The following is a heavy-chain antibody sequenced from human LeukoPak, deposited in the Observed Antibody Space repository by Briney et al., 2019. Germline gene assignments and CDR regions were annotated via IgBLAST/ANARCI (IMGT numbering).Heavy chain of an antibody. CDR2: IYYSGST. D-gene: IGHD6-13*01. V-gene: IGHV4-59*01. Sequence: ASETLSLTCTVPGGSISSSYWSWIWQPPGKGLEWIGYIYYSGSTNYNPSLKSRVTISVDTSKNQFSLKLSSVTAADTAVYYCARDNSRIAAAGTFNWFDPWGQGTLVTVSS. CDR1: GGSISSSY. J-gene: IGHJ5*02. CDR3: ARDNSRIAAAGTFNWFDP.